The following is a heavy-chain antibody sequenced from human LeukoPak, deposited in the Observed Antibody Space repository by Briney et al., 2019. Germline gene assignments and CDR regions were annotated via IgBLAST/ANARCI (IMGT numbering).Heavy chain of an antibody. V-gene: IGHV4-61*02. CDR1: GGSISSGSYY. Sequence: TLSLTCTVSGGSISSGSYYWSWIRQPAGKGLEWIGRIYTSGSTNYNPSLKSRVTISVDTSKNQFSLKLSSVTAADTAVYYCARGCTSCYSPLDAFDIWGQGTMVTVSS. CDR2: IYTSGST. CDR3: ARGCTSCYSPLDAFDI. J-gene: IGHJ3*02. D-gene: IGHD2-2*01.